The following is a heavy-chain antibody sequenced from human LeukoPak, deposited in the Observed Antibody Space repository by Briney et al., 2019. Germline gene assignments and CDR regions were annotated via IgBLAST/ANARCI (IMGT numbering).Heavy chain of an antibody. V-gene: IGHV3-23*01. J-gene: IGHJ5*02. CDR2: ISGSGGST. Sequence: ASVKVSCKASGGTFSSYAMSWVRQAPGKGLEWVSAISGSGGSTYYADSVKGRFTISRDNSKNTLYLQMNSLRAEDTAVYYCAKEFGGYPLGWFDPWGQGTLVTVSS. CDR3: AKEFGGYPLGWFDP. CDR1: GGTFSSYA. D-gene: IGHD2-15*01.